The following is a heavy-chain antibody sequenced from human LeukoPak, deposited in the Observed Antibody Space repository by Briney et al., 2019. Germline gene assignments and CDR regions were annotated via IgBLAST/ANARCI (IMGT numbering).Heavy chain of an antibody. J-gene: IGHJ6*03. CDR1: GFTFSSYA. Sequence: GSLRLSCAASGFTFSSYAMSWVRQAPGKGLEWVSPISGSGGSTYYADSVKARFTISRDNSKNTLYLKMNSLRAEDTAVYYCAKDGLRFLEWLPHYYYYYMDVWGKGTTVTVSS. V-gene: IGHV3-23*01. CDR3: AKDGLRFLEWLPHYYYYYMDV. D-gene: IGHD3-3*01. CDR2: ISGSGGST.